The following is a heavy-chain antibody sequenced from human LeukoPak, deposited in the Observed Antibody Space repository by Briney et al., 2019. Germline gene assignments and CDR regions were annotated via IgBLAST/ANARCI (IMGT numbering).Heavy chain of an antibody. CDR2: MYHGGSA. CDR3: ARDRSGDDDFWSGYYTNYFDP. Sequence: SETLSLTCTVSGYSISSGYYWGWIRQPPGKGLEWIGSMYHGGSAYYNPSLKSRVTMSLDTSKNQFSLKLSSVTAADTAVYYCARDRSGDDDFWSGYYTNYFDPWGQGTLVTVSS. J-gene: IGHJ5*02. D-gene: IGHD3-3*01. V-gene: IGHV4-38-2*02. CDR1: GYSISSGYY.